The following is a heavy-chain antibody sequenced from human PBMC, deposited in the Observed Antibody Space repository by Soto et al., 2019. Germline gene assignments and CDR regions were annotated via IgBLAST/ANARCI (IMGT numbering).Heavy chain of an antibody. D-gene: IGHD1-26*01. CDR3: AESWGQLLRFDI. CDR1: GYTFTSYD. V-gene: IGHV1-8*01. J-gene: IGHJ3*02. Sequence: ASVKVSCKATGYTFTSYDINWVRQATGQGLEWMGWMNPNSGNTGYAQKFQGRVTMTRNTSISTAYMELSSLRSEDTAVYYCAESWGQLLRFDIWGQGTMDTVSS. CDR2: MNPNSGNT.